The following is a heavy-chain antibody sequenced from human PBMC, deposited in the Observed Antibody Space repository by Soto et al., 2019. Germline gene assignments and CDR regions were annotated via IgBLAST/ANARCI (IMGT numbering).Heavy chain of an antibody. CDR3: AKDGAATPLNLRYNKHDY. CDR1: GFTFSSYA. D-gene: IGHD2-15*01. J-gene: IGHJ4*02. CDR2: ISGSGGST. Sequence: EVQLLESGGGLVQPGGSLRLCCAASGFTFSSYAMSWVRQAPGKGLEWVSAISGSGGSTYYADSVKGRFTISRDNSKDTLYLQMNSLRAEDTAVYYCAKDGAATPLNLRYNKHDYWGQGTLVTVSS. V-gene: IGHV3-23*01.